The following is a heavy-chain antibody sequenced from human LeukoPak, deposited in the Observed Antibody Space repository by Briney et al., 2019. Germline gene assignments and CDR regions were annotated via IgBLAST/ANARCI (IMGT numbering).Heavy chain of an antibody. CDR1: GFTFTSSA. CDR2: IVVGSGNT. Sequence: ASVKVSCKASGFTFTSSAMQWVRQARGQRLEWIGWIVVGSGNTNYAQKFQERVTITRDMSTSTAYMELSSLRSEDTAVYYCARAEALSDNSGYYEDYWGQGTLVTVSS. V-gene: IGHV1-58*02. J-gene: IGHJ4*02. D-gene: IGHD3-22*01. CDR3: ARAEALSDNSGYYEDY.